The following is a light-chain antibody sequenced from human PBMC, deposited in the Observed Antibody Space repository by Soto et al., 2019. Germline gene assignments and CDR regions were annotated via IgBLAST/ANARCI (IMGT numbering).Light chain of an antibody. CDR2: EVS. CDR1: SSDIGGYNY. CDR3: SSYTSSSTPVV. Sequence: QSALTQPASVSGSPGQSNTISCTGTSSDIGGYNYVSWYQQHPGKAPKLMIFEVSNRPSGVSNRFSGSKSGNTASLTISGLQAEDEADYYCSSYTSSSTPVVFGGGTQLTVL. J-gene: IGLJ2*01. V-gene: IGLV2-14*01.